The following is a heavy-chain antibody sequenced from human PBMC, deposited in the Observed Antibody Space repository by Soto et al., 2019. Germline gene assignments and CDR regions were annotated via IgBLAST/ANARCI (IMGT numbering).Heavy chain of an antibody. D-gene: IGHD6-19*01. CDR2: ISGSGGST. CDR1: GFTFSSYA. Sequence: GGSLRLSCAASGFTFSSYAMSWVRQAPGKGLEWVSAISGSGGSTYYADSVKGRFTISRDNSKNTLYLQMNSLRAEDTAVYYCANVVSRGLNPMFFDYWGQGTLVTVSS. V-gene: IGHV3-23*01. CDR3: ANVVSRGLNPMFFDY. J-gene: IGHJ4*02.